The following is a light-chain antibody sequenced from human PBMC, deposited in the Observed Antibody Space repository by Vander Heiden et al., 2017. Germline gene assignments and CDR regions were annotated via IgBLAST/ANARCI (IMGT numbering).Light chain of an antibody. CDR3: AAWDGSLDGHVV. CDR2: SST. Sequence: QSVLTHPPSTSGTPGQRVTISCSGSSSNIGSNTVNWYQQFPGMAPKLLIYSSTQRPSGVPDRFSGSKSGTSASLAISGLQSEDEADYYCAAWDGSLDGHVVFGGGTKLTVL. CDR1: SSNIGSNT. J-gene: IGLJ2*01. V-gene: IGLV1-44*01.